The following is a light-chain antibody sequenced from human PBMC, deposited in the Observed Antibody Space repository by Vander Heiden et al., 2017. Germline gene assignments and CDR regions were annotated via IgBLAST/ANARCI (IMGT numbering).Light chain of an antibody. CDR3: QQSESISRT. CDR2: AAS. Sequence: DIQMTQSPSSLSASVGDRVSITCRASQYISSYLNWYQQKSGQVPKLLIYAASSLQSGVPSRFSGSGSGTDFTLTISRLQPEDFATYYCQQSESISRTFGQGTKVEIK. V-gene: IGKV1-39*01. CDR1: QYISSY. J-gene: IGKJ1*01.